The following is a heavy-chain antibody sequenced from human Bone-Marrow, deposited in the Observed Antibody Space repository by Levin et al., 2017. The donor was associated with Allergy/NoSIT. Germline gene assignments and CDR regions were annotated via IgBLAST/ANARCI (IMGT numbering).Heavy chain of an antibody. D-gene: IGHD3-22*01. J-gene: IGHJ3*02. CDR2: ISYDGDYK. CDR3: ARGLHRHCDNSGCYGEAFDI. Sequence: PGGSLRLSCAASGFIFRNFAMHWVRQAPGKGLEWLAVISYDGDYKKEADSVKGRFTFSRENSKNTLYLQMNSLRLEDTAVYYCARGLHRHCDNSGCYGEAFDIWGQGTRVTVSS. V-gene: IGHV3-30*04. CDR1: GFIFRNFA.